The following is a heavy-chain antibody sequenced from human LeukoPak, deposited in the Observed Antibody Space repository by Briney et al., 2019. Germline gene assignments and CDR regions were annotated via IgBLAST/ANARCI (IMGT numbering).Heavy chain of an antibody. J-gene: IGHJ4*02. V-gene: IGHV4-34*01. Sequence: SETLSLTCAVYGGSFSGYYWSWIRRPPGKGLEWIGEINHSGSTNYNPSLKSRVTISVDTSKNQFSLKLSSVTAADTAVYYCARGFWSGYPYFDSWDQGTQVTVSS. D-gene: IGHD3-3*01. CDR2: INHSGST. CDR1: GGSFSGYY. CDR3: ARGFWSGYPYFDS.